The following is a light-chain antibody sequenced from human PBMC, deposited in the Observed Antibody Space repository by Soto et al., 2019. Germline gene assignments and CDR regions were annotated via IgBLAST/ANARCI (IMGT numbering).Light chain of an antibody. J-gene: IGKJ5*01. CDR1: QSVSSSY. V-gene: IGKV3-20*01. CDR2: DAS. Sequence: EIVLTQSPGTLSLSPGERATLSCRASQSVSSSYLAWYQQKPGQAPRLLIYDASSRATGIPDRFSGGGSGTDFSLTISSLEPEDFAVYYCQQYGSSPPITFGQGTRLEIK. CDR3: QQYGSSPPIT.